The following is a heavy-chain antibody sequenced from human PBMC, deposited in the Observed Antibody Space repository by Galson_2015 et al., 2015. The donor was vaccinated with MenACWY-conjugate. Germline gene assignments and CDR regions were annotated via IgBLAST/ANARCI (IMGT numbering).Heavy chain of an antibody. J-gene: IGHJ4*02. D-gene: IGHD5-12*01. CDR1: GFILSSTS. V-gene: IGHV3-66*01. Sequence: SLRLSCAASGFILSSTSYMSWVRQAPGKGPEWMSIIYSGGGTKYAESLKGKFTISRDNADNMEYVQKGDVRAEDTALYYCATTRAPYGGYAGEYYFDHWGQGVLVTVSS. CDR2: IYSGGGT. CDR3: ATTRAPYGGYAGEYYFDH.